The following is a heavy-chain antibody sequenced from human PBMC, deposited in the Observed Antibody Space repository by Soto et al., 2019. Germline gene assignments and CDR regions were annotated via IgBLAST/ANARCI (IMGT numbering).Heavy chain of an antibody. J-gene: IGHJ6*03. CDR1: GFTFDDYA. V-gene: IGHV3-9*01. Sequence: SLRLSCAASGFTFDDYAMHWVRQAPGKGLEWVSGISWNSGSIGYADSVKGRFTISRDNAKNSLYLQMNSLRAEDTALYYCAKDRTTRYYYYYMDVWGKGTTVTVSS. CDR3: AKDRTTRYYYYYMDV. CDR2: ISWNSGSI. D-gene: IGHD4-17*01.